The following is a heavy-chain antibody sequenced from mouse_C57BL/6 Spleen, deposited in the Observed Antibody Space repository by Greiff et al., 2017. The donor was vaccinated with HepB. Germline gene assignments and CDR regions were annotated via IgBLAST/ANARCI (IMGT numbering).Heavy chain of an antibody. CDR3: ARNWDYGFDY. CDR1: GYTFTSYW. CDR2: IDPSDSYT. J-gene: IGHJ2*01. V-gene: IGHV1-50*01. D-gene: IGHD4-1*01. Sequence: QVQLQQSGAELVKPGASVKLSCKASGYTFTSYWMQWVKQRPGQGLEWIGEIDPSDSYTNYNQKFKGKATLTVDTSSSTAYMQLSSLTSEDSAVYYCARNWDYGFDYWGQGTTLTVSS.